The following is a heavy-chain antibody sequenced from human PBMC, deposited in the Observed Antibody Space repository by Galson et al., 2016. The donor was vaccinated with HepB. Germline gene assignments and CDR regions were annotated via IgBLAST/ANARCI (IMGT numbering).Heavy chain of an antibody. CDR2: INSDGTIS. CDR1: GFAFSSHW. J-gene: IGHJ6*04. V-gene: IGHV3-74*01. Sequence: LRLSCAASGFAFSSHWMHWVRQDLGKGLVWVSRINSDGTISNYADSVKGRFTISREDAKNSLFLQMNSLTVGDTAVYYCARDGGYSGYDAYGLDVWGKGTTVTVSS. CDR3: ARDGGYSGYDAYGLDV. D-gene: IGHD5-12*01.